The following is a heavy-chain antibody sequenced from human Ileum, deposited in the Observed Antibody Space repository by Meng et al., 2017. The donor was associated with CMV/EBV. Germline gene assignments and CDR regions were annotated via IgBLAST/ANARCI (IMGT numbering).Heavy chain of an antibody. CDR3: ATRRTPYGDYEYFQH. CDR1: GGSFSGYY. V-gene: IGHV4-34*01. D-gene: IGHD4-17*01. CDR2: INHSGST. J-gene: IGHJ1*01. Sequence: QVHRQQWGAGLLKPSETLSLTCAVYGGSFSGYYWNWIRQPPGRGLEWIGEINHSGSTNYNPSLKSRVTISVDTSKNQFSLKLSSVTAADTAVYYCATRRTPYGDYEYFQHWGQGTLVTVSS.